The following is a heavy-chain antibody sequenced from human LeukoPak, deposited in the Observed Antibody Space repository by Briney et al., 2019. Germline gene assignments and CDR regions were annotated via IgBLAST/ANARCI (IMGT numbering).Heavy chain of an antibody. J-gene: IGHJ4*02. CDR2: ISWNSGSI. CDR3: SKDAMARYYYDSSGSDFDY. V-gene: IGHV3-9*01. CDR1: GFTFDDYA. D-gene: IGHD3-22*01. Sequence: GRSLRHSCAASGFTFDDYAMHWVRPAPGKGLGWVSGISWNSGSIAYADSVKGRFTISRDNAKNSLYLQMNSLRAEDTALYYCSKDAMARYYYDSSGSDFDYWGQGTLVTVSS.